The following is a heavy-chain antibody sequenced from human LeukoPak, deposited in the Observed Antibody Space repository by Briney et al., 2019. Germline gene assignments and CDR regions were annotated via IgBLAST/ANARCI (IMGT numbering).Heavy chain of an antibody. J-gene: IGHJ4*02. CDR3: AKTLGSGTYYPFDY. D-gene: IGHD3-10*01. V-gene: IGHV3-23*01. CDR2: ISGSGGST. CDR1: GFTFGDYA. Sequence: GGSLRLSCTASGFTFGDYAMSWVRQAPGKGLEWVSGISGSGGSTYYADSVKGRFTISRDNSKNTLYLQMNSLRAEDTAVYYCAKTLGSGTYYPFDYWGQGTLVTVSS.